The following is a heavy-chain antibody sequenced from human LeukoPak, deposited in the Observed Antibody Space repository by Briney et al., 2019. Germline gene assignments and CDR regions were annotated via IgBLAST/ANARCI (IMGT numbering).Heavy chain of an antibody. Sequence: GASVKVSCKASGGTFSSYAISWVRQAPGQGLEWMGRIIPILGIANYAQKFQGRVTITADKSTSTAYMELSSLRSEDTAVYYCARNKKGYSSSWYEWGNWFDPWGQGTLVTVSS. J-gene: IGHJ5*02. CDR2: IIPILGIA. CDR1: GGTFSSYA. D-gene: IGHD6-13*01. CDR3: ARNKKGYSSSWYEWGNWFDP. V-gene: IGHV1-69*04.